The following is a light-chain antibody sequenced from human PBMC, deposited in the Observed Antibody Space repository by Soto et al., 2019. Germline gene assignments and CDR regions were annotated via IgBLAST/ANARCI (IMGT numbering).Light chain of an antibody. CDR1: QSVSNF. Sequence: EIVLTQSPATLSLSPGERATLSCRASQSVSNFLAWYQQKPGQAPRLLIYDASTRGTGIPARFSGSGSGTDFALTISSLEPEDVAVYYCQQRRTWPPLTFGGGTKVEIK. CDR2: DAS. V-gene: IGKV3-11*01. CDR3: QQRRTWPPLT. J-gene: IGKJ4*01.